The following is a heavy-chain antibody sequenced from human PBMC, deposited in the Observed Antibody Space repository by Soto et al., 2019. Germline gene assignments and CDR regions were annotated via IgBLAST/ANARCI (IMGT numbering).Heavy chain of an antibody. CDR2: INHSGST. CDR1: GGSFIGYY. D-gene: IGHD6-19*01. CDR3: ARVVRGSGWYGTDY. Sequence: LSLTCAVYGGSFIGYYWSWMRQPPGKGLEWIGEINHSGSTNCNPSLKSRVTISVDTSKNQSSLKLSSVTAADTAVYYCARVVRGSGWYGTDYWGQGTLVTVSS. V-gene: IGHV4-34*01. J-gene: IGHJ4*02.